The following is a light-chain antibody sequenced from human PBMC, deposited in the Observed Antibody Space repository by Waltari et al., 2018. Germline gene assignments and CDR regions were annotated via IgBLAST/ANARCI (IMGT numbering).Light chain of an antibody. CDR3: CSYAGSSTFGV. Sequence: PVKDPSRMIYGVSNRPSGVANCFAGSKAGNTASLTISGLQAEDEADYYCCSYAGSSTFGVLGGGTKLTVL. V-gene: IGLV2-23*02. CDR2: GVS. J-gene: IGLJ2*01.